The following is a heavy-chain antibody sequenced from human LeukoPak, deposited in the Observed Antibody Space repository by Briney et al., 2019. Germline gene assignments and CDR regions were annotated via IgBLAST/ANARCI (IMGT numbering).Heavy chain of an antibody. CDR3: ARDFAVGANPFDY. J-gene: IGHJ4*02. V-gene: IGHV3-21*01. Sequence: GGSLRLSCAASGFTFSSYSMNWVRQAPGKGLEWVSSISSSSSYIYYADSVKGRFTISRDNAKNSLYLQMNSLRAEDTAVYYCARDFAVGANPFDYWGQGTLVTVSS. CDR2: ISSSSSYI. CDR1: GFTFSSYS. D-gene: IGHD1-26*01.